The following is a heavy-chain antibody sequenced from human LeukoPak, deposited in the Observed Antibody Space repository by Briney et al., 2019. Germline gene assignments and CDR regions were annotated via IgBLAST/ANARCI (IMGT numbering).Heavy chain of an antibody. Sequence: PSETLSLTCTVSGGSMNNYYWNWIRQPPGKGLEWIGEINHSGTTNYNPSLKSRVIMSVDTSKNQFSLKLSSVTAADTAVYYCAREACSSGSCDAFDIWGQGTMVTVSS. CDR1: GGSMNNYY. CDR3: AREACSSGSCDAFDI. J-gene: IGHJ3*02. V-gene: IGHV4-34*01. D-gene: IGHD2-15*01. CDR2: INHSGTT.